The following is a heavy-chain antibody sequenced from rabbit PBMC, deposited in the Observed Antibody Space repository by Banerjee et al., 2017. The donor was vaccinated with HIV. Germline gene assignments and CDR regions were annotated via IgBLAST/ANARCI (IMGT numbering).Heavy chain of an antibody. Sequence: QEQLEESGGDLVKPGASLTLTCTASGFDLSSSYWICWVRQAPGKGLEWIACINTGSGNTYYASWAKGRFTISKTSSTTVTLQMTSLPAADTATYFCARGVVYDGAGYALWGQGTLVTFS. CDR3: ARGVVYDGAGYAL. CDR1: GFDLSSSYW. CDR2: INTGSGNT. D-gene: IGHD6-1*01. V-gene: IGHV1S45*01. J-gene: IGHJ5*01.